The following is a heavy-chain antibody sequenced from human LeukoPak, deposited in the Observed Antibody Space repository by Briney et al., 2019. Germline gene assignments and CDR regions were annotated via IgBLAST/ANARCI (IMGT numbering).Heavy chain of an antibody. CDR2: IYYSGST. V-gene: IGHV4-59*01. D-gene: IGHD6-19*01. CDR1: GGSISSYY. Sequence: SETLSLTCTVSGGSISSYYWSWIRQPPGKGLEWIGYIYYSGSTNYNPSFKSRVTISVDTSKNQFSLKLSSVTAADTAVYYCARAGYSSGWMPCWFDPWGQGTLVTVSS. J-gene: IGHJ5*02. CDR3: ARAGYSSGWMPCWFDP.